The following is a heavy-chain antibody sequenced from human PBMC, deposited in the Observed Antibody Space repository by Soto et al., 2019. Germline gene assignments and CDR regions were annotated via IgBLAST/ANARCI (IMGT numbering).Heavy chain of an antibody. CDR1: GGTFSTYV. V-gene: IGHV1-69*06. CDR3: ARGRPRSGPPFYYYGLDV. J-gene: IGHJ6*02. Sequence: QVQLVQSGAEVKKPGSSVKVSCKASGGTFSTYVISWVRQAPGQGLEWMGRVIPMSGSSNYAQKFQGRVTITADKDTSIAYMEVRSLRSEDTAVYYGARGRPRSGPPFYYYGLDVWGQGTTVIVSS. CDR2: VIPMSGSS. D-gene: IGHD1-26*01.